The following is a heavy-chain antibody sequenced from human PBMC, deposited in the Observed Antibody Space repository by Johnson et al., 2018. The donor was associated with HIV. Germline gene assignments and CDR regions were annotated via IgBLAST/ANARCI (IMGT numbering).Heavy chain of an antibody. CDR1: GFTFSNYP. V-gene: IGHV3-30*04. Sequence: QVQLVESGGGLVQPGGSLRLSCAASGFTFSNYPMHWVRQAPGKGLEWVAVISYDGSNKYDADSVKGRFTISRDNSKNTLYLQMNSLRAEDTAVYYCARDMCSGGSCYAFDIWGQGTMVTVSS. CDR3: ARDMCSGGSCYAFDI. D-gene: IGHD2-15*01. J-gene: IGHJ3*02. CDR2: ISYDGSNK.